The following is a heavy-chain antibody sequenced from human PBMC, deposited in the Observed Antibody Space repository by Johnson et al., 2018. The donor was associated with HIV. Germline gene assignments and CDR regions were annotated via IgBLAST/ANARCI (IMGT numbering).Heavy chain of an antibody. CDR1: GFTFSNYW. J-gene: IGHJ3*02. D-gene: IGHD3-22*01. CDR3: ARDRDYYDTSGYHVWVGGFGI. Sequence: VQLVESGGGLVQPGGSLRLSCSASGFTFSNYWMSWVRQAPGKGLEWAANVKQDGSEKYYVDSVKGRFTISRDNANNSLYLKMNSLRVEDTAVYYCARDRDYYDTSGYHVWVGGFGIWGLGTMVTVSS. CDR2: VKQDGSEK. V-gene: IGHV3-7*01.